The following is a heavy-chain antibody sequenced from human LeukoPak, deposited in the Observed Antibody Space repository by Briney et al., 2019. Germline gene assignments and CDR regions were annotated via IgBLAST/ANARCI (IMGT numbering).Heavy chain of an antibody. CDR3: ARGRRNRVTTTDY. CDR2: INPNSGGT. V-gene: IGHV1-2*02. D-gene: IGHD4-17*01. Sequence: ASVKVSCKASGYTFTGYYMHWVRQAPGQGLEWMGWINPNSGGTNYAQNFQGRVTMTTDTSTSTAYMELRSLRSDDTAVYYCARGRRNRVTTTDYWGQGTLVTVSS. CDR1: GYTFTGYY. J-gene: IGHJ4*02.